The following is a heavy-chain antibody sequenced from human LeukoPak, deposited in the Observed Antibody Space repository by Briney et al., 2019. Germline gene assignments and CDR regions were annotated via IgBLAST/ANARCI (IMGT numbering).Heavy chain of an antibody. CDR2: ISYDGSNK. Sequence: SGGSLRLSCAASGFTFSSYGMHWVRQAPGKGLEWVAVISYDGSNKYYADSVKGRFTISRDNSKNTLYLQMNSLRAEDTAVYYCAKDQIVTPPPYYYYGMDVWGLGTTVTVSS. CDR3: AKDQIVTPPPYYYYGMDV. CDR1: GFTFSSYG. V-gene: IGHV3-30*18. J-gene: IGHJ6*02. D-gene: IGHD3-22*01.